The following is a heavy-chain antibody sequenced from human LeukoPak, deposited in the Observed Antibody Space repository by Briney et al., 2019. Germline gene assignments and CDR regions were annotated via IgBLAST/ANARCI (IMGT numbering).Heavy chain of an antibody. CDR2: IYPGDSGP. CDR1: GYSFTSYC. D-gene: IGHD1-26*01. J-gene: IGHJ3*01. V-gene: IGHV5-51*01. CDR3: GMSGDRVPLQDDVFDV. Sequence: PGESLKISCKVSGYSFTSYCIGWVRQMPGKGLEWMGIIYPGDSGPTYSPSFQGQVTISVGKSINTAYLQWSSLQASDTAMYYCGMSGDRVPLQDDVFDVWGQGTMVTVST.